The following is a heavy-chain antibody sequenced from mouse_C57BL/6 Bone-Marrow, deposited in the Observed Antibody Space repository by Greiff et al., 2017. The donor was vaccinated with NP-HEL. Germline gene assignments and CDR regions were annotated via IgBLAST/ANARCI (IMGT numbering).Heavy chain of an antibody. CDR1: GYTFTSYW. Sequence: VQLQQPGAELVKPGASVKLSCKASGYTFTSYWMHWVKQRPGRGLEWIGRIDPNSGGTKYNEKFKSKATPTVDKPSSTAYMQLSSLTSEDSAVYYCAPMVTTGYWYFDVWGTGTTVTVSS. CDR3: APMVTTGYWYFDV. D-gene: IGHD2-2*01. J-gene: IGHJ1*03. CDR2: IDPNSGGT. V-gene: IGHV1-72*01.